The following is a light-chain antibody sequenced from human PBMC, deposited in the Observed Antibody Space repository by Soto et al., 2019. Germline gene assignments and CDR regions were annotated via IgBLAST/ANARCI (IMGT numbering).Light chain of an antibody. Sequence: LQLTQSPSSLSASVGDRVTITCRASQSISSYLNWYQQKPGKAPKLLIYAASSLQSGVPSRFSGSGSGTDFTLTIISLQPEDFATYYCQQSYSTPQTFGQGTKVDIK. J-gene: IGKJ1*01. CDR2: AAS. CDR3: QQSYSTPQT. V-gene: IGKV1-39*01. CDR1: QSISSY.